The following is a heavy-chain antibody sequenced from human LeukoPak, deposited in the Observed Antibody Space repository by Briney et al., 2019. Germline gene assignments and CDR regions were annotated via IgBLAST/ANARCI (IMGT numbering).Heavy chain of an antibody. D-gene: IGHD3-10*01. J-gene: IGHJ5*02. CDR2: IYHNGAT. CDR1: GGSIVTNDYS. Sequence: SETLSLTCAVSGGSIVTNDYSWNWIRQPPGKGLEWIGYIYHNGATYYNPSLKSRVTMSLDGSKNQFSLRLNSVTAADTAVYYCARGRGWNWFDPWGQGTLVTVSS. CDR3: ARGRGWNWFDP. V-gene: IGHV4-30-2*01.